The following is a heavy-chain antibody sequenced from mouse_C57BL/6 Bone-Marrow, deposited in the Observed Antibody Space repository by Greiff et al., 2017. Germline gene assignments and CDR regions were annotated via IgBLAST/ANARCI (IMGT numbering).Heavy chain of an antibody. CDR2: ISSGSSTI. V-gene: IGHV5-17*01. J-gene: IGHJ4*01. D-gene: IGHD1-1*01. CDR3: ARNYGSSYYYAMDY. CDR1: GFTFSDYG. Sequence: EVKLMESGGGLVKPGGSLKLSCAASGFTFSDYGMHWVRQAPEKGLEWVAYISSGSSTIYYADTVKGRFTISRDNAKNTLFLQMTSLRSEDTAMYYCARNYGSSYYYAMDYWGQGTSVTVSS.